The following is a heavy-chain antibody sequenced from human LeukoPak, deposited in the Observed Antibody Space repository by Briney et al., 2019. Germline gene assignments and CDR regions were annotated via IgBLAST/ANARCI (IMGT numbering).Heavy chain of an antibody. CDR3: ARDLGDSFDY. CDR1: GGTFSNYA. J-gene: IGHJ4*02. V-gene: IGHV1-69*13. D-gene: IGHD3-10*01. Sequence: GASVKVSCKASGGTFSNYAISWVRQAPGQGLEWMGGIIPIFGTASYAQKFQGRVTITADESTSTAYMELSNLRSEDTAVYYCARDLGDSFDYWGQGTLVTVSS. CDR2: IIPIFGTA.